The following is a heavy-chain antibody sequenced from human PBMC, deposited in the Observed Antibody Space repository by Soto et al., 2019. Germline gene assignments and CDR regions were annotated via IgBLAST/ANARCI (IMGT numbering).Heavy chain of an antibody. J-gene: IGHJ6*02. CDR2: INPNSGGT. CDR1: GYTFTGYY. D-gene: IGHD6-6*01. Sequence: QVQLVQSGAEVKKPGASVKVSCKASGYTFTGYYMHWVRQAPGQGLEWMGWINPNSGGTNYAQKFQGRVTMTRDTSISTAYMELSRLRSDDTARDYCARERRIEARGRGGDGMDGRGQGTTVTVYS. CDR3: ARERRIEARGRGGDGMDG. V-gene: IGHV1-2*02.